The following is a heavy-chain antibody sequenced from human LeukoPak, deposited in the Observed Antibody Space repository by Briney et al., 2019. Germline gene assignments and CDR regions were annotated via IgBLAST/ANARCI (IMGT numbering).Heavy chain of an antibody. CDR1: GFTFSSYG. J-gene: IGHJ6*04. D-gene: IGHD2-15*01. Sequence: GESLRLSCAASGFTFSSYGMHWVRQAPGKGLEWVAVIWYDGSNKYYADSVKGRFTISRDNSKNTLYLQMNSLRAEDTAVYYCARDGDQYCSGGSCSYYYYGMDVWGKGTTVTVSS. CDR3: ARDGDQYCSGGSCSYYYYGMDV. CDR2: IWYDGSNK. V-gene: IGHV3-33*01.